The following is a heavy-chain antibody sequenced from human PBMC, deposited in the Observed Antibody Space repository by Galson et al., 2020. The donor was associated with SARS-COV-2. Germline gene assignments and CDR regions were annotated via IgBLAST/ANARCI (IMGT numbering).Heavy chain of an antibody. CDR2: IYPRDADT. Sequence: ASVKVSCKGSGDSFSDYWIAWVRQMPGKGLEWMGIIYPRDADTAYSPSFQGQVTISVDESITTAYLQWSSVKASDTAIYYCARPIYDTGGYEVGFDYWGQGTPVTVSS. CDR3: ARPIYDTGGYEVGFDY. J-gene: IGHJ4*02. V-gene: IGHV5-51*01. CDR1: GDSFSDYW. D-gene: IGHD3-22*01.